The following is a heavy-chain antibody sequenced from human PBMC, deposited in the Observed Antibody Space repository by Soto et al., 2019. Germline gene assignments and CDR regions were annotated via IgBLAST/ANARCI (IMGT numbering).Heavy chain of an antibody. CDR1: GYTFTSYG. D-gene: IGHD2-15*01. CDR3: ARFTRGGSCYDCDY. J-gene: IGHJ4*02. CDR2: ISAYNGNT. Sequence: QVQLVQSGAEVKKPGASVKVSCKASGYTFTSYGISWVRQAPGQGLEWMGWISAYNGNTNYTQKLQGRVTMTTHTSSSTAYMELRSLRSDDTAVYDCARFTRGGSCYDCDYWGQGTLVTVSS. V-gene: IGHV1-18*01.